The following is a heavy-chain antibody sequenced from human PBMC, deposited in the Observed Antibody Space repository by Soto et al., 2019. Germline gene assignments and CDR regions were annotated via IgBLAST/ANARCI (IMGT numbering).Heavy chain of an antibody. CDR1: GGSFSGYY. D-gene: IGHD2-15*01. CDR3: ARVLGSTHVVVVAATPGYFDY. Sequence: QVQLQQWGAGLLKPSETLSLTCAVYGGSFSGYYWSWIHQPPGKGLEWIGEINHSGSTNYNPSLKSRVTISVDTSKNQFSLKLSSVTAADTAVYYCARVLGSTHVVVVAATPGYFDYWGQGTLVTVSS. J-gene: IGHJ4*02. CDR2: INHSGST. V-gene: IGHV4-34*01.